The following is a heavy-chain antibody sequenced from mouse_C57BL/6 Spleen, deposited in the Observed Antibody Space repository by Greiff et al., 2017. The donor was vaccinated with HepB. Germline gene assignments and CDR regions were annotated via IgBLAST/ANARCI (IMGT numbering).Heavy chain of an antibody. CDR1: GYTFTDYN. V-gene: IGHV1-18*01. D-gene: IGHD2-10*01. J-gene: IGHJ4*01. CDR3: ARAYYGNYYYAMDY. CDR2: INPNNGGT. Sequence: EVQLQQSGPELVKPGASVKIPCKASGYTFTDYNMDWVNQSHGKSLEWIGDINPNNGGTIYNQKFKGKGTLTVDKSSSTAYMELRSLTSEDTAVYYCARAYYGNYYYAMDYWGQGTSVTVSS.